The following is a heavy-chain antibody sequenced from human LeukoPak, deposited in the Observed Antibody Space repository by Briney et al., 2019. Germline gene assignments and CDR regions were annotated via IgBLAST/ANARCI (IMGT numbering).Heavy chain of an antibody. CDR2: ISGNGGGT. CDR1: GLTFSSYA. CDR3: AREKTSGTYYIDY. J-gene: IGHJ4*02. Sequence: PGGSLRLSCAASGLTFSSYAMSWVRQAPGKGLEWVSGISGNGGGTYYADSVKGRFTISRDNSKNTLYLQMNSLRAEDTAVYYCAREKTSGTYYIDYWGQGTLVTVSS. D-gene: IGHD3-10*01. V-gene: IGHV3-23*01.